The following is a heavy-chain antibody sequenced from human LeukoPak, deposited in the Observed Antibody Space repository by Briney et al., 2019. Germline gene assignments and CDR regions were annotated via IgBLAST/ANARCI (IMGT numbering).Heavy chain of an antibody. J-gene: IGHJ4*02. V-gene: IGHV5-51*01. CDR1: GYSFTSYW. D-gene: IGHD3-10*01. Sequence: GESLKISCKGSGYSFTSYWIGWVRQMPGKGLEWMKIIYPGDSDTRYSPSFQGQVTISADKSISTAYLQWSSLKASDTAMYYCAIHYYGSGSHQPFDYWGQGTLVTVSS. CDR2: IYPGDSDT. CDR3: AIHYYGSGSHQPFDY.